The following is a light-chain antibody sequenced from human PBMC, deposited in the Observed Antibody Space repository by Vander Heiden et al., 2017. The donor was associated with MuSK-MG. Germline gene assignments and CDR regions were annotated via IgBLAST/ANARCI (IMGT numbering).Light chain of an antibody. J-gene: IGLJ3*02. CDR1: SSNIGAGYD. CDR3: QSYDSSRSDWV. Sequence: ELTQAAAASETPGQRVTISCSGSSSNIGAGYDVHWYQQFPGTAPKLLIYGNSYRHSGVPDRLSGSKSGTSASLAITGLQAEDEADYYCQSYDSSRSDWVFGGGTKLTVL. V-gene: IGLV1-40*01. CDR2: GNS.